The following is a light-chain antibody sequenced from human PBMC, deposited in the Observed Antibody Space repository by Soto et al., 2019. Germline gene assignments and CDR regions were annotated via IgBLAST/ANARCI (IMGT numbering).Light chain of an antibody. CDR3: QQYASSPWT. CDR2: GAS. V-gene: IGKV3-20*01. Sequence: ESVLTQSPDTLSLSPGERATLSCRASQSVSSSYLAWYQQKPGQAPRLFIYGASSRATGIPDRFSGSGSGTDFTLTISSLEPEDFALYYCQQYASSPWTFGQGTKVEI. CDR1: QSVSSSY. J-gene: IGKJ1*01.